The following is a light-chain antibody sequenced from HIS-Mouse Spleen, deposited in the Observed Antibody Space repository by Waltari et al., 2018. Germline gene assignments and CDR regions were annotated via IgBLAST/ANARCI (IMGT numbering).Light chain of an antibody. CDR3: QQYGSSPPYT. CDR2: GAS. CDR1: QSVSSSY. J-gene: IGKJ2*01. Sequence: EIVLTQSPGTLSLSPGERATLSCRARQSVSSSYLAWYQQKPGQAPSPLIYGASSRATGIPDRFSGSGSGTDFTLTISRLEPEDFAVYYCQQYGSSPPYTFGQGTKLEIK. V-gene: IGKV3-20*01.